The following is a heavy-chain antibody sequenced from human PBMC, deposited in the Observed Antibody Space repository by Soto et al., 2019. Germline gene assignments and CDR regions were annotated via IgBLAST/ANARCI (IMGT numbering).Heavy chain of an antibody. CDR2: IRSKAYGGTT. Sequence: VQLLESGGGLVKPGRTLRLSCTASGFTFGDYTMAWFRQAPGGGLEWVSFIRSKAYGGTTEYAASVKGRFTISRDDSKSIAYLQMTRLQSEDTAVYYCARDVASYDYGDFYGMDVWGQGTTVTVSS. V-gene: IGHV3-49*05. J-gene: IGHJ6*02. CDR3: ARDVASYDYGDFYGMDV. D-gene: IGHD4-17*01. CDR1: GFTFGDYT.